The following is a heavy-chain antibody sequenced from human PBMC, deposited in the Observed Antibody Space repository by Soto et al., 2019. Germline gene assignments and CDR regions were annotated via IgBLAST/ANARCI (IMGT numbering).Heavy chain of an antibody. Sequence: SETLSLTCTVSGGSISSSSYYWGWIRQPPGKGLEWIGSIYYSGSTYYNPSLKSRVTISVDTSKNQFSLKLSSVTAADTAVYYCARVRYFDWLLQDFYYYYGMDVWGQGTTVTVSS. CDR1: GGSISSSSYY. CDR2: IYYSGST. CDR3: ARVRYFDWLLQDFYYYYGMDV. D-gene: IGHD3-9*01. V-gene: IGHV4-39*07. J-gene: IGHJ6*02.